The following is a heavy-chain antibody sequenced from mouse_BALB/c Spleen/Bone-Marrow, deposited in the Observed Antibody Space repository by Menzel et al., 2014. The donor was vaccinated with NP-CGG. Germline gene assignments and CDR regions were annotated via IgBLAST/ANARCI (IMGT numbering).Heavy chain of an antibody. D-gene: IGHD5-1-1*01. CDR3: ARNLFNTNNL. J-gene: IGHJ3*02. CDR2: IRSGST. CDR1: GFSLSNYA. V-gene: IGHV5-17*01. Sequence: LEESGGRLVTPGTPLTLTCTVSGFSLSNYAMGWVRRAPGKGLEYIGFIRSGSTYYASWAKGRFTISKTSSTTVDLKITGPTTEDTATYFCARNLFNTNNLWGQGTLVTVS.